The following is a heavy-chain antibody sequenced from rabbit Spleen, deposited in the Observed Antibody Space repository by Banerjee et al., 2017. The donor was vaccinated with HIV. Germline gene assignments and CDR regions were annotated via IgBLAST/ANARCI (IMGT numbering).Heavy chain of an antibody. D-gene: IGHD1-1*01. CDR1: GVSLNDKDV. V-gene: IGHV1S45*01. CDR2: INAYTGKP. CDR3: ARDLVGVIGWNFYL. J-gene: IGHJ4*01. Sequence: EQLEESGGGLVKPEGSLTLTRKASGVSLNDKDVMCWVRQAPGKGLEWIACINAYTGKPVYATWAKGRFTISRTSSTTVTLQMTSLTAADTATYFCARDLVGVIGWNFYLWGQGTLVTVS.